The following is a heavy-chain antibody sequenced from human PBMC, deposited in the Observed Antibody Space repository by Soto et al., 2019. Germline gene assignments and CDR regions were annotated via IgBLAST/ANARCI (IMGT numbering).Heavy chain of an antibody. V-gene: IGHV3-33*01. CDR3: ARDPIQGSGTPRYVMDV. CDR1: RFTFSSYG. D-gene: IGHD3-10*01. CDR2: IWYDGSNE. Sequence: QVQLVESGGGVVQPGRSLRLSCAPSRFTFSSYGMHWVRQAPGKGLEWVAVIWYDGSNEYYADSVKGRFTISRDNSKNTLYLQMNSLRAEDTAVYYCARDPIQGSGTPRYVMDVWGQGTTVTVSS. J-gene: IGHJ6*02.